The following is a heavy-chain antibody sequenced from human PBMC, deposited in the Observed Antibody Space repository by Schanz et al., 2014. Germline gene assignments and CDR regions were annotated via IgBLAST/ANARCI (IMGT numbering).Heavy chain of an antibody. Sequence: QLQLQESGPGLVKPSETLSLTCTVSGGSIRRSTYYWGWIRQPPGKGLEWVASIYNSGSAYYGPSLKSRVPIPVGTSKTQFSLRLNPATASDTAVYYCVRQLLWFGESGVDTWGQGTLVVVSS. CDR3: VRQLLWFGESGVDT. V-gene: IGHV4-39*01. CDR1: GGSIRRSTYY. D-gene: IGHD3-10*01. CDR2: IYNSGSA. J-gene: IGHJ5*02.